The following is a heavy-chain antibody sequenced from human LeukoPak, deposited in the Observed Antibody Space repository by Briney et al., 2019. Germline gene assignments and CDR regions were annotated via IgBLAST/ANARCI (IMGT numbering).Heavy chain of an antibody. J-gene: IGHJ4*02. Sequence: GESLRLSCAISGFTFAKFAMSWVPQAPGKGLEWVSAISGSGGSTYYADSVKGRFTISRDNSKNTLYLQMNSLRAEDTAVYYCAKAPGIAAAPTSFDYWGQGTLVTVSS. V-gene: IGHV3-23*01. D-gene: IGHD6-13*01. CDR3: AKAPGIAAAPTSFDY. CDR1: GFTFAKFA. CDR2: ISGSGGST.